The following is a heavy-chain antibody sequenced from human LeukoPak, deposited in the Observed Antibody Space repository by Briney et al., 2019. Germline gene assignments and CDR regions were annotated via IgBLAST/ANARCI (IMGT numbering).Heavy chain of an antibody. Sequence: PGGSLRLSCAASGFTFSNYWMYWVRQASGKGLVWVSQIISDGSRTYYADSVKGRFTISRDNARNSLYLQMNSLRAEDTAVYYCARCWGSGSYLFDAFDIWGQGTMVTVSS. J-gene: IGHJ3*02. V-gene: IGHV3-74*01. D-gene: IGHD1-26*01. CDR3: ARCWGSGSYLFDAFDI. CDR2: IISDGSRT. CDR1: GFTFSNYW.